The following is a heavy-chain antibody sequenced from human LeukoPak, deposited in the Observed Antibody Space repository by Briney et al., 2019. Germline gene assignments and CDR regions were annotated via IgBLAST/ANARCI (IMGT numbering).Heavy chain of an antibody. Sequence: PGGSLRLSCAASGFTFSSYAMSWVRQAPGKGLEWVSAISGSGGSTYYADSVKGRFTISRDNSKNTLYLQMNSLRAEDTAVYYCVKAEPDRDIVVVPAAFDYWGQGTLVTVSS. CDR1: GFTFSSYA. D-gene: IGHD2-2*01. V-gene: IGHV3-23*01. CDR3: VKAEPDRDIVVVPAAFDY. CDR2: ISGSGGST. J-gene: IGHJ4*02.